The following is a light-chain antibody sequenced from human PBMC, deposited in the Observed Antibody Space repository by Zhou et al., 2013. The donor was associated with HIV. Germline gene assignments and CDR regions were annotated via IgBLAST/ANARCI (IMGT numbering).Light chain of an antibody. CDR1: QSVSSSY. J-gene: IGKJ2*03. CDR2: GAS. V-gene: IGKV3-20*01. CDR3: QQYGSSPPYS. Sequence: EIVLTQSPGTLSLSPGERATLSCRASQSVSSSYLAWYQQKPGQAPRLLIFGASSRATGIPDRFSGSGSGTDFTPTINRLEPEDFAVYYCQQYGSSPPYSFGQGTKLEIK.